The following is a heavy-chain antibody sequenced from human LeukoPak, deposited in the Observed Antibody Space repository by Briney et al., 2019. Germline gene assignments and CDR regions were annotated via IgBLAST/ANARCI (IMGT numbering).Heavy chain of an antibody. Sequence: PGGSLRPSCAASGFTFSSYSMNWVRQAPGKGLEWVSSISSSSSYIYYADSVKGRFTISRDNAKNSLYLQMNSLRAEDTAVYYCARYYDSSGFMYYYYYGMDVWGQGTTVTVSS. CDR1: GFTFSSYS. CDR2: ISSSSSYI. V-gene: IGHV3-21*01. CDR3: ARYYDSSGFMYYYYYGMDV. J-gene: IGHJ6*02. D-gene: IGHD3-22*01.